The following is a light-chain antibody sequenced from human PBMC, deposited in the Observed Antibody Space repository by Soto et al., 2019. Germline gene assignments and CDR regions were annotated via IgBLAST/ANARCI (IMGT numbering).Light chain of an antibody. CDR1: SSNIGSNT. CDR3: AAWDASLNGWG. CDR2: SHN. Sequence: QSVLTQPPSASGTPGQRVTISCSGSSSNIGSNTVNWYQHLPGTAPKLLIYSHNQRPSGVPDRFSGSKSGTSASLAISGLQSEDEADYYCAAWDASLNGWGFGGGTKLTGL. V-gene: IGLV1-44*01. J-gene: IGLJ3*02.